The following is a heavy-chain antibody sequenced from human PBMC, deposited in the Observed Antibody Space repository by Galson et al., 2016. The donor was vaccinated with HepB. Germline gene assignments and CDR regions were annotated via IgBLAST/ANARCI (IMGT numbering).Heavy chain of an antibody. D-gene: IGHD3-10*01. J-gene: IGHJ4*02. CDR3: AREMRISGANYDY. V-gene: IGHV3-72*01. CDR1: GFTFSDHY. Sequence: SLRLSCAASGFTFSDHYMDWVRQAPGKGLEWVGRTRNKANSYIADYAASVKGRFTVSRDESKNSLYLQTNSLKTEDTAIYYCAREMRISGANYDYWGQGTLVTVSS. CDR2: TRNKANSYIA.